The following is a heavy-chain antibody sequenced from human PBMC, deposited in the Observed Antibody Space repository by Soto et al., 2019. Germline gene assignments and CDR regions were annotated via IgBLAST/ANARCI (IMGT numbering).Heavy chain of an antibody. CDR1: GFTFTSHG. D-gene: IGHD3-22*01. J-gene: IGHJ1*01. CDR2: ISAYNDNT. CDR3: ARDQRYYYEDAGYYRWEH. V-gene: IGHV1-18*01. Sequence: QIQLVQSGPELKKPGASVKVACRASGFTFTSHGITWVRQAPGQGLEWMGWISAYNDNTNYAQKFQDRVTMTTDTATSTAYMELSSLTSDDTAVYFCARDQRYYYEDAGYYRWEHCGQGTLVTVSS.